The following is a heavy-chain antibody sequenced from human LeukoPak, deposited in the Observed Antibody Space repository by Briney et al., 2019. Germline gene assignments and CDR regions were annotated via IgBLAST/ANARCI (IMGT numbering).Heavy chain of an antibody. Sequence: GGSLRLSCAASGFSFSDFSMNWVRQAPGKGLEWVSYITSSSKTIYYSDSVRGRFTISRDNAKNSLFLQMSSLRDEDTAVYYCARIRPRYYFDYWGQGTLVTVSS. CDR2: ITSSSKTI. CDR1: GFSFSDFS. V-gene: IGHV3-48*02. J-gene: IGHJ4*02. CDR3: ARIRPRYYFDY.